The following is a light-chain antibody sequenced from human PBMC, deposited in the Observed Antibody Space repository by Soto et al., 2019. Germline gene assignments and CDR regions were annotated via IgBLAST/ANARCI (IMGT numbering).Light chain of an antibody. J-gene: IGKJ4*01. CDR1: EGVASNY. CDR2: GAS. Sequence: EIVLTQSPGTLSLSPGQRATLSCRASEGVASNYLAWYQHKPGQSPRLLLFGASNRATGIPDRFSGSGSGADFTLTISRVEPEDFATYYCQQASTFPFTFGGGTEVQIK. CDR3: QQASTFPFT. V-gene: IGKV3-20*01.